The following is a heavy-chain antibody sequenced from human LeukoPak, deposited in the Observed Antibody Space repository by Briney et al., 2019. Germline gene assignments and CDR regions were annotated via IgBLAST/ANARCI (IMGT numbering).Heavy chain of an antibody. CDR3: ARIGYRSSSLDY. J-gene: IGHJ4*02. CDR2: IKEDGTTR. Sequence: GGSLRLSCAASGFTFSTYWMTWVRQAPGKGLEWVANIKEDGTTRYLVDSLRGRFTISRDNAKNSVYLQMNGLRAEDTALYYCARIGYRSSSLDYWGRGTLVSVSS. D-gene: IGHD6-13*01. CDR1: GFTFSTYW. V-gene: IGHV3-7*04.